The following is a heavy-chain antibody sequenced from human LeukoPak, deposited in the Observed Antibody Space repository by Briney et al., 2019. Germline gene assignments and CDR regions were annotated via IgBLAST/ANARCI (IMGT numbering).Heavy chain of an antibody. CDR3: ARDVDDILTMGY. J-gene: IGHJ4*02. V-gene: IGHV1-2*02. CDR2: INPNSGGT. CDR1: GYTFTHYY. Sequence: ASVKVSCKASGYTFTHYYMTWVRQAPGQGLEWMGWINPNSGGTNYAQKFQGRVTMTRDTSISTAYMELSSLRSDDTAVYYCARDVDDILTMGYWGQGTLVTVSS. D-gene: IGHD3-9*01.